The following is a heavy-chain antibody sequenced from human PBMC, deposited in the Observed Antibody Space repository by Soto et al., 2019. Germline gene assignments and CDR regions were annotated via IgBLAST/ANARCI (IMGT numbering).Heavy chain of an antibody. CDR2: IWYDGSNK. CDR3: ARFPRSGYQLQTEEDYYYYMDV. CDR1: GFTFSSYG. J-gene: IGHJ6*03. V-gene: IGHV3-33*01. D-gene: IGHD2-2*01. Sequence: GGSLRLSCAASGFTFSSYGMHWVRQAPGKGLEWVAVIWYDGSNKYYADSVKGRFTISRDNSKNTLYLQMNSLRAEDTAVYYCARFPRSGYQLQTEEDYYYYMDVWGKGTTVTVSS.